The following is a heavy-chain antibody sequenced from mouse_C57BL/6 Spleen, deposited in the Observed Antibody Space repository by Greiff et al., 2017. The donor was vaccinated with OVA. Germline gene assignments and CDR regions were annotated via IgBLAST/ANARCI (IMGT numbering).Heavy chain of an antibody. CDR3: AMAYYRDYAMDY. Sequence: QVQLQQSGAELVKPGASVKMSCKASGYTFTTYPIAWMQQNHGKSLEWIGNFHPYNDDTKYNEKFKGKATLTVEKSSSTVYLELSRLTSDDSAVYYCAMAYYRDYAMDYWGQGTSVTVSS. CDR1: GYTFTTYP. CDR2: FHPYNDDT. J-gene: IGHJ4*01. D-gene: IGHD2-14*01. V-gene: IGHV1-47*01.